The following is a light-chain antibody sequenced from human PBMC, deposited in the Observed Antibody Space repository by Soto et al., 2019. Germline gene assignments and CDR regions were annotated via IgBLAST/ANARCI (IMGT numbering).Light chain of an antibody. J-gene: IGLJ2*01. V-gene: IGLV2-8*01. CDR1: SSDVGGYNY. Sequence: QSVLTQPPSASGSPGQSVTISCTGTSSDVGGYNYVSWYQHHPGKAPKLMIYEVSKRPSGVPDRFSGSKSGNTASLTVSGLQAEDEADYYCSSSAGSNVVVFGGGTKLTVL. CDR3: SSSAGSNVVV. CDR2: EVS.